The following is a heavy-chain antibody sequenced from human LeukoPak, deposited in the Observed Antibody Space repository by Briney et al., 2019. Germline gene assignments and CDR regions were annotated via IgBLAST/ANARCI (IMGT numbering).Heavy chain of an antibody. Sequence: SETLSLTCTVSGGSIGSYHWSWIRQTPGKGLELIGSIYYTGRTNYSPSLKSRVTMSVDTSKKQFSLNLTSVTAADTAVYYCARYPRLQYDAFDIWGRGTRVSVSS. CDR3: ARYPRLQYDAFDI. CDR1: GGSIGSYH. CDR2: IYYTGRT. V-gene: IGHV4-59*08. J-gene: IGHJ3*02. D-gene: IGHD3-16*02.